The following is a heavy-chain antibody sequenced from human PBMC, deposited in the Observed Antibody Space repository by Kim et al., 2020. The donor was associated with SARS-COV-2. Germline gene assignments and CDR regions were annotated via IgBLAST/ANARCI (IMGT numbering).Heavy chain of an antibody. CDR1: GFTFSSYC. V-gene: IGHV3-7*01. Sequence: GGSLRLSCAASGFTFSSYCMYWVRQAPGKGLEWVAIRKQDGSEKYYVDSVKGRFTISRDNTKNSLYLQMNSLRAEDTAVYYCSRDVNASSSCPYNYDY. CDR3: SRDVNASSSCPYNYDY. CDR2: RKQDGSEK. D-gene: IGHD2-2*01. J-gene: IGHJ4*01.